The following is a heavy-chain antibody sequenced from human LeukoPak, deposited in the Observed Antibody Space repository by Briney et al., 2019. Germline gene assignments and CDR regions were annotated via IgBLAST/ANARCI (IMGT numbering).Heavy chain of an antibody. CDR2: IYYSGST. J-gene: IGHJ4*02. V-gene: IGHV4-30-4*08. Sequence: SETLSLTCTVSGGTISSGDYYWSWIRQPPGKGLERIGYIYYSGSTYYNPSLKSRVTISVDTSKNQFSLKLSSVTAADTAVYYCARGRSGSYLDYWGQGTLVTVSS. CDR1: GGTISSGDYY. CDR3: ARGRSGSYLDY. D-gene: IGHD1-26*01.